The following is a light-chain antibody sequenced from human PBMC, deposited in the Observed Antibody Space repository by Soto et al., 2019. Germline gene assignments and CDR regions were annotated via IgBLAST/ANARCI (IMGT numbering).Light chain of an antibody. J-gene: IGLJ3*02. CDR2: SSY. Sequence: QSVLTQPPSVSGTPGQRVTISCSGSSSNIGSNTVNWYQQFPGTAPRLLIYSSYQRPSGVPDRFSGSQSGTSASLAISGLQSDDEADYYCSTWDDRLTGWVFGGGTKVTVL. CDR1: SSNIGSNT. CDR3: STWDDRLTGWV. V-gene: IGLV1-44*01.